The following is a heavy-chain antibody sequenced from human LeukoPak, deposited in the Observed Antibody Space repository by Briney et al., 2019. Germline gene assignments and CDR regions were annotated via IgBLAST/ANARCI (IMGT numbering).Heavy chain of an antibody. Sequence: TSETLSLTCTVSGGSFSSGGHYWAWIRQHPGKGLEWVGCIYDSRFTYYNPSLQSRLTTSVGSSENQLSLKLSSVTAADTAVYYCAGGSDNSKIGYWGQGTLVTVSS. J-gene: IGHJ4*02. V-gene: IGHV4-31*03. D-gene: IGHD6-13*01. CDR1: GGSFSSGGHY. CDR3: AGGSDNSKIGY. CDR2: IYDSRFT.